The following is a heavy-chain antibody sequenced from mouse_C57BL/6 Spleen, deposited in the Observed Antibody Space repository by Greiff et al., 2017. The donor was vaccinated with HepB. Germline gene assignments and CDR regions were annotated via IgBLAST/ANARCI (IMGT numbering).Heavy chain of an antibody. V-gene: IGHV3-1*01. J-gene: IGHJ3*01. CDR1: GYSITSGYD. D-gene: IGHD2-4*01. CDR3: ARDLDYDYDGFAY. CDR2: ISYSGST. Sequence: EVKLQESGPGMVKPSQSLSLTCTVTGYSITSGYDWHWIRHFPGNKLEWMGYISYSGSTNYNPSLKSRISITHDTSKNHFFLKLNSVTTEDTATYYCARDLDYDYDGFAYWGQGTLVTVSA.